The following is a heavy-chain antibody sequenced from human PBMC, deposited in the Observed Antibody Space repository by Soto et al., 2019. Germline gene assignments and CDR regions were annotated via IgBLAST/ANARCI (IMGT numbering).Heavy chain of an antibody. Sequence: GGSLRLSCAVSGFTFSDYYMSWIRQAPGKGLEWVSYISSSGSTIYYADSVKGRFTISRDNAKNSLYLQMNSLRAEDTAVYYCARDRRFGELRDWGQGTLVTVSS. D-gene: IGHD3-10*01. CDR2: ISSSGSTI. J-gene: IGHJ4*02. CDR1: GFTFSDYY. V-gene: IGHV3-11*01. CDR3: ARDRRFGELRD.